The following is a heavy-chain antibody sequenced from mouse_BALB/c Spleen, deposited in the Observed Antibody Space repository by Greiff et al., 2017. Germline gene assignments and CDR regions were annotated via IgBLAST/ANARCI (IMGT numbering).Heavy chain of an antibody. J-gene: IGHJ4*01. CDR1: GFSFSSYA. CDR3: ARDRDYDRAMDY. D-gene: IGHD2-4*01. Sequence: EVMLVESGGGLVKPGGSLKLSCAASGFSFSSYAMSWVRQTPEKRLEWVASISSGGSTYYPDSVKGRFTISSDNARNILYLQMSSLRTEDSSMYYCARDRDYDRAMDYWGQGTSVTVSS. V-gene: IGHV5-6-5*01. CDR2: ISSGGST.